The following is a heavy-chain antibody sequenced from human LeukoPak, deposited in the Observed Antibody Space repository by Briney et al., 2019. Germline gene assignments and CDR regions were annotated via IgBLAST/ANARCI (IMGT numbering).Heavy chain of an antibody. V-gene: IGHV4-39*01. CDR3: ARRVATVTGFCDY. Sequence: SETVSLTCTVSGGSISSSSYYWGWIRQPPGKGLEWIGSIYYSGSTYYNPSLKSRVTISVDTSKNQFSLKLSSVTAADTAVYYCARRVATVTGFCDYWGQGTLVTVSS. CDR2: IYYSGST. D-gene: IGHD4-17*01. J-gene: IGHJ4*02. CDR1: GGSISSSSYY.